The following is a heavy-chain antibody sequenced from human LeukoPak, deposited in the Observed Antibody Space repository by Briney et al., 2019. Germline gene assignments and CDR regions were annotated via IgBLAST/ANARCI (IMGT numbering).Heavy chain of an antibody. CDR2: IVVGSGNT. V-gene: IGHV1-58*02. CDR1: GFTFTSSA. CDR3: AAEESRLARGYYYYGMDV. Sequence: GTSVKVSCKASGFTFTSSAMQWVRQARGQRLEWIGWIVVGSGNTNYAQKFQERVTITRDMSTSTAYMELSSLRSEDTAVYYCAAEESRLARGYYYYGMDVWGQGTTVTVSS. D-gene: IGHD3-10*01. J-gene: IGHJ6*02.